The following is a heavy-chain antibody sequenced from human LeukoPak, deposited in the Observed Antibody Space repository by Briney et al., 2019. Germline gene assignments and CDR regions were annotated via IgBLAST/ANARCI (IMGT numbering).Heavy chain of an antibody. CDR3: AKDQVGDYGDDAFDI. J-gene: IGHJ3*02. V-gene: IGHV3-23*01. D-gene: IGHD4-17*01. CDR2: ISGSGGST. Sequence: GGSLRLSCAASGFTFNNYAMSWVRQAPGKGLEWVSAISGSGGSTYYADSVKGRFTISRDNSKNTLYLQMNSLRAEDTAVYYCAKDQVGDYGDDAFDIWGQGTMVTVSS. CDR1: GFTFNNYA.